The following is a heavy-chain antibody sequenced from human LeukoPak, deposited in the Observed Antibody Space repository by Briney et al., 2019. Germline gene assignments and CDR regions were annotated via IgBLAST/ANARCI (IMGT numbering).Heavy chain of an antibody. D-gene: IGHD3-3*01. V-gene: IGHV4-59*01. J-gene: IGHJ3*02. CDR1: GGSISSYY. CDR2: IYYSGST. Sequence: SEILSLTCTVSGGSISSYYWSWIRQPPGKGLEWIGYIYYSGSTNYNPSLKSRVTISVDTSKNQFSLKLSSVTAADTAVYYCARVQSQPDDFWSGYYTHDAFDIWGQGTMVTVSS. CDR3: ARVQSQPDDFWSGYYTHDAFDI.